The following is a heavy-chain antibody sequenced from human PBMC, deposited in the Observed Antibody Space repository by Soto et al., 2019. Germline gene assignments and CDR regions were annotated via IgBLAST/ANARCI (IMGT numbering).Heavy chain of an antibody. V-gene: IGHV4-30-2*01. CDR1: GGSISSGGYS. D-gene: IGHD4-17*01. CDR2: IYDSGTT. Sequence: QLQLQESGSGLVKPSQTLSLTCAVSGGSISSGGYSWTWIRQPPGKGLEWIGYIYDSGTTYYNPSLKSRVTISVDRSKNQFSLKLSSVTAADTAVHYCARAHYGDYGYGMDVWGQGTTVTVSS. CDR3: ARAHYGDYGYGMDV. J-gene: IGHJ6*02.